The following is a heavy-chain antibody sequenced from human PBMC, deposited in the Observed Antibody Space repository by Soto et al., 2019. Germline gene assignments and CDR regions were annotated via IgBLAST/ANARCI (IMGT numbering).Heavy chain of an antibody. CDR1: GGTFSIYT. Sequence: VQLVQSVAEVKKPGSSVKVSCNASGGTFSIYTSSWVRQAPGQGLEWMGRIIPILGIANYAQKFQGSVTINADKTTSTAYMEMRSLRTEDTAVYYCARDQLWFGEQWGQGNLVTVSA. J-gene: IGHJ4*02. CDR2: IIPILGIA. D-gene: IGHD3-10*01. CDR3: ARDQLWFGEQ. V-gene: IGHV1-69*08.